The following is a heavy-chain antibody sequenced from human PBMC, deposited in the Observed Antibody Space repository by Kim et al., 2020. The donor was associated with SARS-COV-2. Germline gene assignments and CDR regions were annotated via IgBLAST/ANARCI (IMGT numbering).Heavy chain of an antibody. V-gene: IGHV4-39*01. CDR2: VYYSGST. Sequence: SETLSLTCTVSGGSISRSNSHWGWIRQPPGKGLEWIGSVYYSGSTFYNPSLKSRVTISVDTSENQLSLKLTSVTAADTAVYYCARLEMPGMGGRGWFDPWGQGTLVTVSS. D-gene: IGHD1-26*01. CDR1: GGSISRSNSH. CDR3: ARLEMPGMGGRGWFDP. J-gene: IGHJ5*02.